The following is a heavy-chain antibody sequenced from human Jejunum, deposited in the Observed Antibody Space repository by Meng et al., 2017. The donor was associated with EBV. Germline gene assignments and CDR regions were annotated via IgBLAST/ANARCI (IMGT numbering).Heavy chain of an antibody. Sequence: QVQGQESGPGLVQPSGTLSLTCAVSGASISSSHWWSWVRQAPGEGLEWIGEIYYTGRTNYNPSLKRRVSMSIDKSKNQFSLNLNSVTVADTAVYYCATSMSGYSYGYSWGQGTLVTASS. D-gene: IGHD5-12*01. J-gene: IGHJ5*02. V-gene: IGHV4-4*02. CDR3: ATSMSGYSYGYS. CDR1: GASISSSHW. CDR2: IYYTGRT.